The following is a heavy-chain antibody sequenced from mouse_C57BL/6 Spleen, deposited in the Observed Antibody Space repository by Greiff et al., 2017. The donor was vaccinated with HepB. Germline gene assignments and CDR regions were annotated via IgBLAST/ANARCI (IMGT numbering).Heavy chain of an antibody. Sequence: QVQLKESGAELMKPGASVKLSCKATGYTFTGYWIEWVKQRPGHGLEWIGEILPGSGSTNYNEKFKGKATFTADTSSNTAYMQLSSLTTEDSAIYYCARDRAHYGYDGAWFAYWGQGTLVTVSA. D-gene: IGHD2-2*01. CDR2: ILPGSGST. J-gene: IGHJ3*01. CDR1: GYTFTGYW. V-gene: IGHV1-9*01. CDR3: ARDRAHYGYDGAWFAY.